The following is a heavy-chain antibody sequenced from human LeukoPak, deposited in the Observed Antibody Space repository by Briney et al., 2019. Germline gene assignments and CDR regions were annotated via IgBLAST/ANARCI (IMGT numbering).Heavy chain of an antibody. D-gene: IGHD3-22*01. V-gene: IGHV4-34*01. CDR2: INHSGST. Sequence: SETLSLTCAVYGGSFSGYYWSWIRQPPGKGLEWIGEINHSGSTNYNPSLKSRVTISVDTSKNQFSLKLSSVTAADTAVYYCARHIHYYDSSGYSYSYYYYGMDVWGQGTTVTVSS. CDR1: GGSFSGYY. CDR3: ARHIHYYDSSGYSYSYYYYGMDV. J-gene: IGHJ6*02.